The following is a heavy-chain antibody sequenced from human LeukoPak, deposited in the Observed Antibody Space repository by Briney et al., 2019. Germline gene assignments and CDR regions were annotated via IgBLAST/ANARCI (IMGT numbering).Heavy chain of an antibody. J-gene: IGHJ4*02. CDR2: ISGSGGFT. V-gene: IGHV3-23*01. Sequence: PGGSLRLSCAASGFTFSNYAMSWARQAPGKGLEWVSVISGSGGFTYYADSVKDRFTISRDNAKNSLYLQMNSLRAEDTAVYYCAREGAAENGFDYRGQGTLVTVSS. D-gene: IGHD1-26*01. CDR3: AREGAAENGFDY. CDR1: GFTFSNYA.